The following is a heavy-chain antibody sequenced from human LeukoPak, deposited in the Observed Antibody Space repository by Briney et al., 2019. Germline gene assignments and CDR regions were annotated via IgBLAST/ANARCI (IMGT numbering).Heavy chain of an antibody. V-gene: IGHV3-21*01. Sequence: GGSLRLSCAASGFTFSSYSMSWVRQAPGKGLEWVSSISSSSSYIYYADSVKGRFTISRDNAKNSLYLQMNSLRAEDTAVYYCARDSKLLRFLEWLPYYMDVWGKGTTVTVSS. CDR1: GFTFSSYS. CDR2: ISSSSSYI. D-gene: IGHD3-3*01. CDR3: ARDSKLLRFLEWLPYYMDV. J-gene: IGHJ6*03.